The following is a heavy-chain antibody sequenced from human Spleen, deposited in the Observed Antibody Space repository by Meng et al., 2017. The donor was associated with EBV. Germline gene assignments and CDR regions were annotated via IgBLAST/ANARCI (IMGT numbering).Heavy chain of an antibody. V-gene: IGHV1-3*01. D-gene: IGHD3-10*01. CDR3: ASESGRGFTPDY. Sequence: QVQLVELGAEVNKPGAPVKVSCKASGYTFTSYAMHWVRQAPGQRLEWMGWINGGSGNTKYSQKFQGRVTITRDTSASTVYMELSSLRSEDTAVYYCASESGRGFTPDYWGQGTLVTVSS. CDR2: INGGSGNT. CDR1: GYTFTSYA. J-gene: IGHJ4*02.